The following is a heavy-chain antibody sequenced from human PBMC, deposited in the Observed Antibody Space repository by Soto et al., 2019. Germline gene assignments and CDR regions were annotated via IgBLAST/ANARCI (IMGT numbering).Heavy chain of an antibody. CDR1: GGSVSSGGYY. D-gene: IGHD1-26*01. CDR2: IYNSGNT. J-gene: IGHJ6*02. Sequence: SETLSLTCTVSGGSVSSGGYYWSWIRQHPGKGLEWIGFIYNSGNTDYNPSLKSRVTISVDTSKNQFSLKLSSVTAADTAVYYCARGRYSPDYYGMDVWGQGTMVTVSS. CDR3: ARGRYSPDYYGMDV. V-gene: IGHV4-31*03.